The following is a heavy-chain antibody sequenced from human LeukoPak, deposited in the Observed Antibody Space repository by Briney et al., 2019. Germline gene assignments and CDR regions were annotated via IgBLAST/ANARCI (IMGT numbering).Heavy chain of an antibody. CDR2: IFTSGST. D-gene: IGHD6-13*01. CDR3: SRDPAFISAPAIDY. V-gene: IGHV3-53*01. CDR1: GFNVSSNY. J-gene: IGHJ4*02. Sequence: PGGSLRLSCAASGFNVSSNYMSWVRQAPGKGLEWVSDIFTSGSTFYADSVKGRFTISSDISKNTLSLQMHSLRAEDTAMSYCSRDPAFISAPAIDYWGLGTLVTVSS.